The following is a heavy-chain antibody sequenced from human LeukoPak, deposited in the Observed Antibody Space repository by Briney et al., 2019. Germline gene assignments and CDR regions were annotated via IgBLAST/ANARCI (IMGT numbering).Heavy chain of an antibody. D-gene: IGHD2-2*01. Sequence: PSETLSLTCAVYGGSFSGYYWSWIRQPPGKGLEWIGEINHSGSTNYNPSLKSRVTISVDTSKNQFSLKLSSMTAADTAVYYCARLAWPIVVVPAAREDPWGQGTLVTVSS. CDR3: ARLAWPIVVVPAAREDP. J-gene: IGHJ5*02. V-gene: IGHV4-34*01. CDR2: INHSGST. CDR1: GGSFSGYY.